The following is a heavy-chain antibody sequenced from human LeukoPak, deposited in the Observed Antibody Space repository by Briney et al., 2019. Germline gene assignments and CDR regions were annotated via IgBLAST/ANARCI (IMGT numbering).Heavy chain of an antibody. D-gene: IGHD3-10*01. CDR2: IYPGDSDT. Sequence: GESLKISCKGSGYSFTSYWIGWVRQMPGKGLEWMGIIYPGDSDTRYSPSFQGQVTISADKSISTAYLQWSSLKASDTAMYYCARHLPYYGSGSYYPLRSYYYGMDVWGQGTTVTVSS. V-gene: IGHV5-51*01. CDR3: ARHLPYYGSGSYYPLRSYYYGMDV. J-gene: IGHJ6*02. CDR1: GYSFTSYW.